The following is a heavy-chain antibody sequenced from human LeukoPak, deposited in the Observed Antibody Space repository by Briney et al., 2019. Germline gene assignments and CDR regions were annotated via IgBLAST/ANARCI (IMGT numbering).Heavy chain of an antibody. Sequence: GRSLRLSCAASGFTFSSYAMHWVRQAPGKGLEWVAVISYDGSNKYYADSVKGRFSISRDNSKSTLHLQMNSLRAEDTAVYYCARDSGYTITWSHFDSWGQGTLVTVS. CDR2: ISYDGSNK. CDR3: ARDSGYTITWSHFDS. V-gene: IGHV3-30-3*01. D-gene: IGHD6-13*01. CDR1: GFTFSSYA. J-gene: IGHJ4*02.